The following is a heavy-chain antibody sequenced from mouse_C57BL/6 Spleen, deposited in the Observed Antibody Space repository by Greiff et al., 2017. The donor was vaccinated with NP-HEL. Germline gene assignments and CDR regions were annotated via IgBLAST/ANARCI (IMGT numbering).Heavy chain of an antibody. CDR1: GFTFSSYG. D-gene: IGHD2-5*01. Sequence: EVQLVESGGDLVKPGGSLKLSCAASGFTFSSYGMSLVRQTPDKRLEWVATISSGGSYTYYPDSVQGRFTISRDNAKNTLYLQMSSLKSEDTAMYYCARHSIVTLDYWGQGTTLTVSS. CDR3: ARHSIVTLDY. J-gene: IGHJ2*01. V-gene: IGHV5-6*01. CDR2: ISSGGSYT.